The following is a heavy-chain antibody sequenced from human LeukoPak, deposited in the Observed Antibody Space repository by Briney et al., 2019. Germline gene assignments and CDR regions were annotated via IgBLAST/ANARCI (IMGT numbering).Heavy chain of an antibody. CDR2: LSGSGGST. J-gene: IGHJ6*02. CDR1: GLTFSIYA. D-gene: IGHD6-19*01. Sequence: GGSLRLSCAASGLTFSIYAMSWVRQAPGKGLEWVSSLSGSGGSTYYADSVKGRFTISRDNSQNTLYLQMNSLRAEDTAVYYCAKDRSGGGDYYFGMDVWGPGTTVTVSS. V-gene: IGHV3-23*01. CDR3: AKDRSGGGDYYFGMDV.